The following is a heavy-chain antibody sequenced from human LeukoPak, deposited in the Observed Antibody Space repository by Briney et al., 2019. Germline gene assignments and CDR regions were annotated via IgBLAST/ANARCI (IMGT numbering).Heavy chain of an antibody. CDR3: ARGLGRWSRIGYYYYYMDV. V-gene: IGHV1-8*03. CDR2: MNPNSGNT. J-gene: IGHJ6*03. CDR1: GYTFTGYY. Sequence: ASVKVSCKASGYTFTGYYMHWVRQAPGQGLEWMGWMNPNSGNTGYAQKFQGRVTITRNTSISTAYMELSSLRSEDTAVYYCARGLGRWSRIGYYYYYMDVWGKGTTVTVSS. D-gene: IGHD3-16*01.